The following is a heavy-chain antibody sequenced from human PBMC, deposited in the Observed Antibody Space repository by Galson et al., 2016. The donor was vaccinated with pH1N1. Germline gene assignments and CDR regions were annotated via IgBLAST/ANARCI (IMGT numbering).Heavy chain of an antibody. CDR2: ISRTTRTL. CDR3: VSHKTGTASNLGGS. V-gene: IGHV3-48*01. Sequence: SLRLSCAASGFTFSSYSVNWVRQAPGKGLEWVSYISRTTRTLYYADSVKGRFTISRDNAKNSLYLQMNSLRAEDTAVYYSVSHKTGTASNLGGSWGQGPLVTVSS. D-gene: IGHD1-14*01. J-gene: IGHJ4*02. CDR1: GFTFSSYS.